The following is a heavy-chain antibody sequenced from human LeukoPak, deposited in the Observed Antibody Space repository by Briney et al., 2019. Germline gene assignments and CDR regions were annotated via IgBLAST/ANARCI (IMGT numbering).Heavy chain of an antibody. V-gene: IGHV3-49*04. CDR3: TRIRDYYGSGGTLDAFDI. J-gene: IGHJ3*02. CDR1: GFTFGDYA. CDR2: IRSKAYGGTT. D-gene: IGHD3-10*01. Sequence: PGGSLRLSCTASGFTFGDYAMSWVRQAPGKGLEWVGFIRSKAYGGTTEYATSVKGRFTISRDDSKSIAYLQMNSLKTEDTAVYYCTRIRDYYGSGGTLDAFDIWGQGTMVTVSS.